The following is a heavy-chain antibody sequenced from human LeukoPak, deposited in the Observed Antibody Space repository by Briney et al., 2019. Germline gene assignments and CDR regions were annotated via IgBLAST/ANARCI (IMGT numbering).Heavy chain of an antibody. Sequence: PSETLSLTGTVSGGSISSYYWSWIRQSPGKGLEWIGYIYYSGSTNYNPSLKSRVTISLDTSKNQFSLKLTSVTAADTAVYYCARDGYRYGNFDSWGQGTLVTVSS. J-gene: IGHJ4*02. CDR1: GGSISSYY. D-gene: IGHD5-18*01. CDR2: IYYSGST. CDR3: ARDGYRYGNFDS. V-gene: IGHV4-59*01.